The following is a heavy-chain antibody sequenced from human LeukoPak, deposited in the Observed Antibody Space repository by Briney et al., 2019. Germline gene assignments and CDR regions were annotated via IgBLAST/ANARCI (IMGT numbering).Heavy chain of an antibody. CDR1: GFTFSSYA. D-gene: IGHD3-3*01. CDR2: ISGSGGST. Sequence: PGGSLRLSCAASGFTFSSYAMSWVRQAPGKGLEWVSAISGSGGSTYYADSVKGRFTISRDNSKNTLYLQMNSLRAEDTAVYYCARGPYYDFWSGYFDYWGQGTLVTASS. J-gene: IGHJ4*02. CDR3: ARGPYYDFWSGYFDY. V-gene: IGHV3-23*01.